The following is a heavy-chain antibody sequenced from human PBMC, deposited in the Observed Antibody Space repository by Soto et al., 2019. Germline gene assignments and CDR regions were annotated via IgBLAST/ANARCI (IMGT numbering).Heavy chain of an antibody. J-gene: IGHJ4*02. CDR3: ARVRPDYYFDY. CDR1: GDSISSGDSY. D-gene: IGHD3-3*01. Sequence: QVQLQESGPGLVKPSQTLSLTCTVSGDSISSGDSYGSWIRQHPGKGLEWIGSIYYSGNTYYNPSLKSRVTISVDTSKNRFSLKLSSVTAADTDVYYCARVRPDYYFDYWGQGTLVTVSS. V-gene: IGHV4-31*03. CDR2: IYYSGNT.